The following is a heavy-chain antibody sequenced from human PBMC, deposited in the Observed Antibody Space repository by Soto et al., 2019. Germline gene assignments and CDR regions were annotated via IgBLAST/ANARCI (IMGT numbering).Heavy chain of an antibody. V-gene: IGHV4-39*01. D-gene: IGHD2-15*01. CDR2: IYYSGST. CDR3: ARHRGYCGGGTCYYYYGMDV. J-gene: IGHJ6*02. CDR1: GGSISSSSYY. Sequence: SETLSLTCSVSGGSISSSSYYWGWIRQPPGKGLEWIGSIYYSGSTYYTPSLKSRVTISVDTSKNQFSLKLSSVTAADTAVYYCARHRGYCGGGTCYYYYGMDVWGQGTTVTLSS.